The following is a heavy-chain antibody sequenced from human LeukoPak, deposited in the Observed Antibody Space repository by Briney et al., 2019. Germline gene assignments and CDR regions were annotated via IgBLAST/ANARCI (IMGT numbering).Heavy chain of an antibody. CDR1: GYTFTGYY. CDR3: ARDTVPIVLLWFGELFPLTGSNMDV. D-gene: IGHD3-10*01. J-gene: IGHJ6*03. V-gene: IGHV1-2*02. CDR2: INPNSGGT. Sequence: ASVKVSCKASGYTFTGYYMHWVRQAPGQGLEWMGWINPNSGGTNYAQKFQGRVTMTRDTSISTAYMEQGRLRSDDTAVYYCARDTVPIVLLWFGELFPLTGSNMDVWGKGTTVTVSS.